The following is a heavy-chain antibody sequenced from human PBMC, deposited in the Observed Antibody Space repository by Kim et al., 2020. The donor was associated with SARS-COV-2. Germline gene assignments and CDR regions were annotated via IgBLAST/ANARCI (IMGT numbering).Heavy chain of an antibody. Sequence: SETLSLTCTVSGGSITTSGYYWGWIRQPPGKGLEWIGSIYYSGSTYYNPSLKSRVTISRDTSKNQFALKLSSVTAADTAVYYCARMQVAIVAVAPAWGQG. CDR1: GGSITTSGYY. CDR2: IYYSGST. V-gene: IGHV4-39*01. J-gene: IGHJ5*02. CDR3: ARMQVAIVAVAPA. D-gene: IGHD2-15*01.